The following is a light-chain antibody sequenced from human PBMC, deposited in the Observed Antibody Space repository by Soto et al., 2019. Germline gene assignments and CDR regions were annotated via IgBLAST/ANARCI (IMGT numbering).Light chain of an antibody. J-gene: IGKJ3*01. Sequence: IVMTQSPATLSVSPWERATLSCRASRGISSNLAWYQQKPGQAPRLLIYDASTRATSIPARFSGSGSGTEFTLTISSLQPEDFATYYCLQYNTYPRTFGPGTKVDI. CDR2: DAS. V-gene: IGKV3-15*01. CDR3: LQYNTYPRT. CDR1: RGISSN.